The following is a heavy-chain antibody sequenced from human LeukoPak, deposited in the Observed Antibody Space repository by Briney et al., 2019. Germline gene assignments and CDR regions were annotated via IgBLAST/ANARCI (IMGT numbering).Heavy chain of an antibody. CDR3: ARGVGSGYTDY. CDR1: GGSVSDYY. V-gene: IGHV4-59*02. CDR2: IYHTGST. D-gene: IGHD3-22*01. Sequence: SETLSLTCTISGGSVSDYYWSWIRQSPGKGLEWIGYIYHTGSTSYNPSLKSRVTISLDTSKNQFSLKLISVTAADTAVYYCARGVGSGYTDYWGQGALVTVSS. J-gene: IGHJ4*02.